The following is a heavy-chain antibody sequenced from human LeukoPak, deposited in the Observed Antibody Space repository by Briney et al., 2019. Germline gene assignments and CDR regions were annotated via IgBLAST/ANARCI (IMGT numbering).Heavy chain of an antibody. Sequence: PGRSLRLSCAAPGFTFSSYGMHWVRQAPGKGLEWVAAIWYDGSNKYYADSVKGRFTISRDNSKNTLYLQMNSLRAEDTAVYYCARDLAPYCSGGSCGPHFDYWGQGTLVTVSS. CDR1: GFTFSSYG. J-gene: IGHJ4*02. CDR2: IWYDGSNK. CDR3: ARDLAPYCSGGSCGPHFDY. V-gene: IGHV3-33*01. D-gene: IGHD2-15*01.